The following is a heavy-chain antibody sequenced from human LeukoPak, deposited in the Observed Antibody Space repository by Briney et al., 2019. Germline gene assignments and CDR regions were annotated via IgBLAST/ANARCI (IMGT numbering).Heavy chain of an antibody. V-gene: IGHV3-53*01. Sequence: RGGAPGLSLGAAGVPLMCTYMSWGRQAAGEGGEGGGTIFDGGRTTYADSVKGRFTISRDNYTNTLFLQIKSLRADDTAVYYCARVSFADAGYFDYWGQGTLVTVSS. CDR1: GVPLMCTY. CDR3: ARVSFADAGYFDY. D-gene: IGHD2-8*01. CDR2: IFDGGRT. J-gene: IGHJ4*02.